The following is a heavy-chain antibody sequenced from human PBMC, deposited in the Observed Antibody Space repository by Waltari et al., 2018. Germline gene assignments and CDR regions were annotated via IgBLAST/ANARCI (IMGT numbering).Heavy chain of an antibody. Sequence: QITLKESGPTLVKPTQTLTLTCTFSGFSLSTSGVGVGWIRQPPGKALEWLALIYWDDDKRYSPSLKSRLTITKDTSKNQVVLTMTNMDPVDTATYYCAHNPVWGSYRYPDAFDIWGQGTMVTVSS. V-gene: IGHV2-5*02. CDR3: AHNPVWGSYRYPDAFDI. CDR1: GFSLSTSGVG. CDR2: IYWDDDK. J-gene: IGHJ3*02. D-gene: IGHD3-16*02.